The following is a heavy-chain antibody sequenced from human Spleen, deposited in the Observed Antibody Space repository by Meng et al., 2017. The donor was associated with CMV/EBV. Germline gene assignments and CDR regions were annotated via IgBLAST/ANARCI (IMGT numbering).Heavy chain of an antibody. D-gene: IGHD3-22*01. Sequence: GESLKISCAASGFVFSTFSMNWVRQAPGKGLEWVSSINSASMYIYYADSVKGRFTVSRDNAQNSLYLQMNSLRAEDTAVYYCARGSRVTMIVVAPSGWGQGTLGTVSS. CDR2: INSASMYI. J-gene: IGHJ4*02. V-gene: IGHV3-21*04. CDR3: ARGSRVTMIVVAPSG. CDR1: GFVFSTFS.